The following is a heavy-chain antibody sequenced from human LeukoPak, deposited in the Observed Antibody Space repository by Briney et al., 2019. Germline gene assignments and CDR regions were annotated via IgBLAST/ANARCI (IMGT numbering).Heavy chain of an antibody. D-gene: IGHD5-18*01. CDR1: EFSVGSNY. V-gene: IGHV3-66*01. J-gene: IGHJ3*02. CDR2: IYSGGST. CDR3: ARELYSYQGAFDI. Sequence: GGSLRLSCAASEFSVGSNYMTWVRQAPGKGLEGVSLIYSGGSTYYADSVKGRFTISRDNSKNTLYLQMNSLRAEDTAVYYCARELYSYQGAFDIWGQGTMVTVSS.